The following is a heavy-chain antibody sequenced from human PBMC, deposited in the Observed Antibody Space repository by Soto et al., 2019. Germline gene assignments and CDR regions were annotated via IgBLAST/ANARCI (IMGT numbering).Heavy chain of an antibody. CDR1: GYTLTELS. D-gene: IGHD5-18*01. CDR2: FDPEDGET. Sequence: GASVKVSCKVSGYTLTELSMHWVRQAPGKGLEWMGGFDPEDGETIYAQKFQGRVTMTEDTSTDTAYMELSSLRSEDTAVYYCATAIKRGYSYGHPTDYWGQGTLVTVSS. V-gene: IGHV1-24*01. J-gene: IGHJ4*02. CDR3: ATAIKRGYSYGHPTDY.